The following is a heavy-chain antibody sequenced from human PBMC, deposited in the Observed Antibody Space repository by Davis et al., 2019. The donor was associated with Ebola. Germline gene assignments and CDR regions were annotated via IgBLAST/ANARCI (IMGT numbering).Heavy chain of an antibody. Sequence: GGSLRLSCAASGFTVSSNFESWVRQAPGTGLEWVSVTYSDNDTHYADSLKGRFTISRDNSKDTLYLQLNSLRAEDTAVYYCARAGLRGACDIWGQGTMVTVSS. V-gene: IGHV3-53*01. J-gene: IGHJ3*02. CDR3: ARAGLRGACDI. D-gene: IGHD5-12*01. CDR1: GFTVSSNF. CDR2: TYSDNDT.